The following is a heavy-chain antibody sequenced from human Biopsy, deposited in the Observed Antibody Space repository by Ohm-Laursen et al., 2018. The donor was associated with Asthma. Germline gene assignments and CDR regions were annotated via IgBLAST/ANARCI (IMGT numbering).Heavy chain of an antibody. CDR1: GFTFSDYA. CDR2: ISYDGSDK. CDR3: ARASVVKHYYYYGMDV. J-gene: IGHJ6*02. Sequence: SLRLSCAASGFTFSDYAIYWVRQAPGKGLEWVAFISYDGSDKFYADSVKGRFTTSRDNSQNTLDLHMNRLTFEDTAVYYCARASVVKHYYYYGMDVWGPGTTVTVFS. V-gene: IGHV3-30-3*01.